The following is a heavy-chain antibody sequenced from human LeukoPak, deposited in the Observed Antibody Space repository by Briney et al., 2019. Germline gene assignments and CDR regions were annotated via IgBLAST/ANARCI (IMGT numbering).Heavy chain of an antibody. Sequence: SETLSLTCTVSGDSFSSSYWSWIRQSPGKGLEWIGYIYYSGSTNYNPSLKSRVTISVDTSKNQFSLKLSSVTAADTAVYYCARMNTMVRGVILDYWGQGTLVTVSS. CDR2: IYYSGST. D-gene: IGHD3-10*01. CDR1: GDSFSSSY. CDR3: ARMNTMVRGVILDY. V-gene: IGHV4-59*01. J-gene: IGHJ4*02.